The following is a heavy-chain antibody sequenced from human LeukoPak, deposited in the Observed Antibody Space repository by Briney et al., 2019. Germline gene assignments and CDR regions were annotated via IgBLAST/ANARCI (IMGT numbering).Heavy chain of an antibody. CDR3: AGHARSGRRDAFDI. Sequence: GGSLRLSCAASGFTFSSYWMSWVRQAAGKGLEWVANIKQDGSEKYYVYSVKGRFIISRDNTNNSLYVQMNSLREDDTAVYYFAGHARSGRRDAFDIWGEGTMVSVSS. CDR1: GFTFSSYW. CDR2: IKQDGSEK. V-gene: IGHV3-7*01. J-gene: IGHJ3*02. D-gene: IGHD3-3*01.